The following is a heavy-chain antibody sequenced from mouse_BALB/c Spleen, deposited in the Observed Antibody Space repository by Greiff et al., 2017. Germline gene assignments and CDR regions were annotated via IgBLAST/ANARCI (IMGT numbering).Heavy chain of an antibody. Sequence: QVQLQQPGAELVKPGASVKLSCKASGYTFTSYYMYWVKQRPGQGLEWIGGINPSNGGTNFNEKLKSKATLTVDKSSSTAYMQLSSLTSEDSAVYYCARSGYDYGGFAYWGQGTLVTVSA. J-gene: IGHJ3*01. V-gene: IGHV1S81*02. CDR3: ARSGYDYGGFAY. CDR1: GYTFTSYY. CDR2: INPSNGGT. D-gene: IGHD2-4*01.